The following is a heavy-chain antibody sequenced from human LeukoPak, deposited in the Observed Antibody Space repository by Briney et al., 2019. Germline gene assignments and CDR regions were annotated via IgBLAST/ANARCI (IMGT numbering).Heavy chain of an antibody. CDR2: ISSSSSTI. V-gene: IGHV3-48*01. J-gene: IGHJ5*02. Sequence: PGGSLRLSCAASGFTFSSYSMNWVRQAPGKGLEWVSYISSSSSTIYYADSVKGRFTISRDNAKNSLYLQMNSLRAEDTAVYYCARDVERGYSYGYGFDPWGQGTLATVSS. CDR1: GFTFSSYS. CDR3: ARDVERGYSYGYGFDP. D-gene: IGHD5-18*01.